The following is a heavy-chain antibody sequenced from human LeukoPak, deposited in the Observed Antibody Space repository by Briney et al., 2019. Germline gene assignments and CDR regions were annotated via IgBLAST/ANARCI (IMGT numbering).Heavy chain of an antibody. CDR3: ARNVTAGFFDY. V-gene: IGHV4-38-2*01. J-gene: IGHJ4*02. CDR1: GSSITSDYF. CDR2: IYYSWGM. Sequence: SETLSLTCDVSGSSITSDYFWGWIRQSPGKGLEWIATIYYSWGMYFNPSLKSRVTISLDASKNQFSLKMTSLTAADTAIYYCARNVTAGFFDYWGQGILVTVSS. D-gene: IGHD1-1*01.